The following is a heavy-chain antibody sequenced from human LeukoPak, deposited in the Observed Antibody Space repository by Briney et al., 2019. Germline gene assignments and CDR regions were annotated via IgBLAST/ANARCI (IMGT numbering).Heavy chain of an antibody. V-gene: IGHV4-4*07. CDR2: IYTSGST. J-gene: IGHJ4*02. CDR3: ARLTYYDFWSGYYTGRGTDY. CDR1: GGSISSYY. D-gene: IGHD3-3*01. Sequence: SETLSLTCTVSGGSISSYYWSWIRQPAGKGLEWIGRIYTSGSTNYNPSLKSRVTMSVDTSKNQFSLKLSSVTAADTAVYYCARLTYYDFWSGYYTGRGTDYWGQGTLVTVSS.